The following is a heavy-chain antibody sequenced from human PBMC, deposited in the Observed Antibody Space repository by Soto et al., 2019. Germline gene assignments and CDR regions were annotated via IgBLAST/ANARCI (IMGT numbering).Heavy chain of an antibody. Sequence: VQLLESGGGLVQPGGSLRLSCAASAFTFNTYAMGWVRQAPGQGLEWVSAISVRGGGTYYADSVKGRFTISRDTSKNTLYLQMNSLRADDTAVYYCAKSGGASPYYFDYWGRGTLVTVSS. CDR3: AKSGGASPYYFDY. J-gene: IGHJ4*02. D-gene: IGHD1-26*01. CDR2: ISVRGGGT. CDR1: AFTFNTYA. V-gene: IGHV3-23*01.